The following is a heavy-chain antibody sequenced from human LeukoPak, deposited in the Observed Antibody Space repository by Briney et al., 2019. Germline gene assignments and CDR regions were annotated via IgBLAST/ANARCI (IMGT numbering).Heavy chain of an antibody. V-gene: IGHV3-30-3*01. CDR1: GFTFSSYA. CDR2: ISYDESNK. CDR3: ARDKDAVADNNWFDP. Sequence: GGSLRLSCAASGFTFSSYAMHWVRQAPGKGLEWVAVISYDESNKYYADSVKGRFTISRDNSKNTLYLQMNSLRAEDTAVYYCARDKDAVADNNWFDPWGQGTLVTVSS. J-gene: IGHJ5*02. D-gene: IGHD6-19*01.